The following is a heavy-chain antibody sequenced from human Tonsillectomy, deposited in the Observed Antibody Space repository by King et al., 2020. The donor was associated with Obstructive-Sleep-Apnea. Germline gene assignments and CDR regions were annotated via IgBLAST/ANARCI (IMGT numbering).Heavy chain of an antibody. CDR1: GGSISSYY. D-gene: IGHD6-19*01. Sequence: QLQESGPGLVKPSETLSLSCTVSGGSISSYYGSCIRQPPGKGLDWIGYIYYSGSTNYNPSLKSRVTISVDTSKNQFSLKLSSVTAADTAVYYCAGQTYSSGWYSFDYWGQGTLVTVSS. CDR3: AGQTYSSGWYSFDY. CDR2: IYYSGST. J-gene: IGHJ4*02. V-gene: IGHV4-59*08.